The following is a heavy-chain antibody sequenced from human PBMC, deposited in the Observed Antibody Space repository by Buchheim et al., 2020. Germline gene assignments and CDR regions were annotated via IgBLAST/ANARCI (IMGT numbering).Heavy chain of an antibody. CDR2: SSSSTA. V-gene: IGHV3-72*01. J-gene: IGHJ4*02. Sequence: EVQLVESGGGLVQPGGSLRLSCAASGFIFSDYDMDWVRQAPGKGLEWVGRSSSSTAEYAASVKGRFTISRDDSRNSLYLEMNSLITEDTAVYYCARDQWGSYLNWGQGSL. CDR3: ARDQWGSYLN. D-gene: IGHD3-16*02. CDR1: GFIFSDYD.